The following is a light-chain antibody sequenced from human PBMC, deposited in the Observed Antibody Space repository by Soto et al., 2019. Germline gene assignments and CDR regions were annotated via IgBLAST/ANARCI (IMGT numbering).Light chain of an antibody. CDR1: SSDVGGYNY. CDR2: EVS. J-gene: IGLJ3*02. Sequence: QSALTQPASVSGSPGQSITISCTGTSSDVGGYNYVSCYQQHPGKAPRLMIYEVSNRSSGLSKRFSGSKCDNAALLTSAGQQAEDEADYYGRSYTSSNTWVFGGGTKLTVL. V-gene: IGLV2-14*01. CDR3: RSYTSSNTWV.